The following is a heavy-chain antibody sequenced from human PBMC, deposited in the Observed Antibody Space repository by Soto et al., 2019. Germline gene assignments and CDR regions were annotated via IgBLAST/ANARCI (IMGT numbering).Heavy chain of an antibody. Sequence: QITLKESGPTLVKPTQPLTLTCTFSGFSLSTSGVGVGWIRQSPGKALEWLALIYWDDDKRYSPSLKSRLTITRDTSKNQVVLTMTNMDPVDTATYYCAHRAHMTEFDYWGQGTLVTVSS. J-gene: IGHJ4*02. CDR1: GFSLSTSGVG. V-gene: IGHV2-5*02. CDR3: AHRAHMTEFDY. CDR2: IYWDDDK.